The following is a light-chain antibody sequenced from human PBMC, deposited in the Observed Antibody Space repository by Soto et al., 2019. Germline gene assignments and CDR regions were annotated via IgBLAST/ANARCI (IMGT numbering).Light chain of an antibody. J-gene: IGKJ1*01. CDR2: DAS. CDR1: QSISSW. Sequence: DIQMTQSPSTLSAFVGDRVTITCRASQSISSWLAWYQQKPGKAPKLLIYDASSLESGVPSRFSGSGSGTEFTLTISSLPPDDFATYYCQQYNSLWTFGQGTKGEIK. CDR3: QQYNSLWT. V-gene: IGKV1-5*01.